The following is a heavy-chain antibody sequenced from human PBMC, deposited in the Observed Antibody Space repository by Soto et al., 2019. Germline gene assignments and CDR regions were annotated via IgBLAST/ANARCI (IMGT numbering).Heavy chain of an antibody. CDR1: VFTFSIYG. Sequence: RGSLRLSCASSVFTFSIYGRDWVGQAPGKGLEWVAVICYDGSNKYYADSVNGRFTISRDNSKNTLYLQMNSLRAEDTAVYYCATGGGPTAGRPHDYWGQGTLVTVSS. D-gene: IGHD3-16*01. CDR3: ATGGGPTAGRPHDY. J-gene: IGHJ4*02. V-gene: IGHV3-33*01. CDR2: ICYDGSNK.